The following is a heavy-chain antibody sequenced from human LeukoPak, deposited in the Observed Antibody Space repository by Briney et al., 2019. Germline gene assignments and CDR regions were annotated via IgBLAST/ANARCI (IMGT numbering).Heavy chain of an antibody. D-gene: IGHD2-2*01. V-gene: IGHV1-46*01. CDR3: ARDAEGHDQPPDYFDY. Sequence: ASVKVSCKASGYTFTSYYMHWVRQAPGQGLEWMGIINPSGGSTSYAQKFQGRVTMTRDTSTSTVYMELSSLRSEDTAVYYCARDAEGHDQPPDYFDYWGQGTLVTVSS. J-gene: IGHJ4*02. CDR2: INPSGGST. CDR1: GYTFTSYY.